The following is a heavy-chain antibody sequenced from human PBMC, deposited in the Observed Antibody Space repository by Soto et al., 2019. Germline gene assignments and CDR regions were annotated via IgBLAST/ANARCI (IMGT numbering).Heavy chain of an antibody. D-gene: IGHD4-17*01. CDR2: INHSGST. CDR3: ARFRSTVASPYYYYYMDV. CDR1: GGSFSGYY. Sequence: SQTLSLPWAVFGGSFSGYYWSWIRKTPGKELERIGEINHSGSTNYNPSLKSRVTISVDTSKNQFSLKLSSVTAADTAVYYCARFRSTVASPYYYYYMDVWGKGTTVTVSS. J-gene: IGHJ6*03. V-gene: IGHV4-34*01.